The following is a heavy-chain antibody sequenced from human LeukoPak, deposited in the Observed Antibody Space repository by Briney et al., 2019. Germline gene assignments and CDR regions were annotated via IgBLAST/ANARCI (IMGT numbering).Heavy chain of an antibody. CDR2: IYHSGST. D-gene: IGHD3-3*01. CDR1: GGSISSGGYY. V-gene: IGHV4-30-2*01. J-gene: IGHJ5*02. CDR3: ARQYDFWSGYPSRWFDP. Sequence: SETLSLTCAVSGGSISSGGYYWSWIRQPPGKGLEWIRYIYHSGSTYYNPSLKSRVTISVDRSKNQFSLKLSSVTAADTAVYYCARQYDFWSGYPSRWFDPWGQGTLVTVSS.